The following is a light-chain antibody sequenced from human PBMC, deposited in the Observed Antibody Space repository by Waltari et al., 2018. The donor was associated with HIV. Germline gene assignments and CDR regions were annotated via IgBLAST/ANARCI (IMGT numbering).Light chain of an antibody. J-gene: IGKJ4*01. Sequence: AIRMTQSPSSFSASTGDRVTITCRASQDVDSHLPWYQQKPGNAPKLLIFAASSLQVGVPSRFSGSGSGTNFTLTITCLQSDDFGTYYCQQYSTYPLTFGGGTKVEMK. CDR3: QQYSTYPLT. CDR1: QDVDSH. CDR2: AAS. V-gene: IGKV1-8*01.